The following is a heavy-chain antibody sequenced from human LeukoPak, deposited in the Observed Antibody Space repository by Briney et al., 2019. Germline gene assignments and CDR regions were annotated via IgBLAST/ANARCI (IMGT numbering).Heavy chain of an antibody. CDR3: AKTRSGTYHGDSFDI. V-gene: IGHV4-28*05. D-gene: IGHD1-26*01. Sequence: SDTLSLTCAASGDSISRSDWWAWIRQPPGKGLEWLGNIYYSGRIYHNPSLQTRVIMSVDSSKNQFSLRLGSVTAVDTAVYYCAKTRSGTYHGDSFDIWGQGILVTVSS. J-gene: IGHJ3*02. CDR2: IYYSGRI. CDR1: GDSISRSDW.